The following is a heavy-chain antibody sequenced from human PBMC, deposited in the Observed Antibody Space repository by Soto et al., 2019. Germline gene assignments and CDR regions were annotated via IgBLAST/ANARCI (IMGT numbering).Heavy chain of an antibody. J-gene: IGHJ6*02. CDR1: GFTFSSHA. V-gene: IGHV3-23*01. CDR2: ISGNGGST. CDR3: AKEVEAYFYDSSGSPVVDYYYAMDV. D-gene: IGHD3-22*01. Sequence: GGSLRLSCAASGFTFSSHAMNWVRQAPGKGLEWVSSISGNGGSTNYADSVKGRFTISRDNSKSTLSLQMNSLRAEDTAVYYCAKEVEAYFYDSSGSPVVDYYYAMDVWGQGTTVTVSS.